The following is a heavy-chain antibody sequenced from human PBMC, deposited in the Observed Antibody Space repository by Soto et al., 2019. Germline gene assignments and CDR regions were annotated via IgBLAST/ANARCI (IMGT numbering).Heavy chain of an antibody. CDR1: GFTFSSYA. Sequence: RGSLRLSCAASGFTFSSYAMHWVRQAPGKGLEWVAVISYDGSNKYYADSVKGRFTISRDNSKNTLYLQMNSLRAEDTAVYYCARVQLGYSPSDYWGQGTLVTVSS. CDR2: ISYDGSNK. J-gene: IGHJ4*02. D-gene: IGHD1-1*01. V-gene: IGHV3-30-3*01. CDR3: ARVQLGYSPSDY.